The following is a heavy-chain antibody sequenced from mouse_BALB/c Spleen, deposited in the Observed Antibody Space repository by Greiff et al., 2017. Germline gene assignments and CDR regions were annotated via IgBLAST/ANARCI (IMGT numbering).Heavy chain of an antibody. CDR3: ARAGYYPAWFAY. D-gene: IGHD2-3*01. CDR1: GYSITSDYA. J-gene: IGHJ3*01. V-gene: IGHV3-2*02. Sequence: VQLKESGPGLVKPSQSLSLTCTVTGYSITSDYAWNWIRQFPGNKLEWMGYISYSGSTSYNPSLKSRISITRDTSKNQFFLQLNSVTTEDTATYYCARAGYYPAWFAYWGQGTYWSLSLQ. CDR2: ISYSGST.